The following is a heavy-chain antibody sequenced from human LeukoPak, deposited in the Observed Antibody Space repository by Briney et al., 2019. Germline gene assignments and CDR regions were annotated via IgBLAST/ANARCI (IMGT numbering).Heavy chain of an antibody. CDR2: ISTSSSYI. D-gene: IGHD6-13*01. V-gene: IGHV3-21*01. CDR1: GFNFSSYS. CDR3: ARDGLLRSSWPAFFDF. J-gene: IGHJ4*02. Sequence: GGSLTLFCAASGFNFSSYSMDWFRQAPGEGLEWVSSISTSSSYIYYADSVKGLFTISRDNAKNSLYLQMNSLRAEDTAVYYCARDGLLRSSWPAFFDFWGQGTLVTVSS.